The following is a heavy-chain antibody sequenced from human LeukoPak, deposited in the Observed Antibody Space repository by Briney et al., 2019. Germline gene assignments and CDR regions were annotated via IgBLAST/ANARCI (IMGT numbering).Heavy chain of an antibody. V-gene: IGHV6-1*01. CDR2: TYYRSKWYN. Sequence: PSQTLSLTCAISGDSVSSNSAAWNWIRQSPSRGLEWLGRTYYRSKWYNDYAVSVKSRITINPDTSKNQFSLQLNSVTPEDTAVYYCARQDRARDNLLLWFGELRKFDTHQWNDAFDIWGQGTMVTVSS. CDR3: ARQDRARDNLLLWFGELRKFDTHQWNDAFDI. CDR1: GDSVSSNSAA. D-gene: IGHD3-10*01. J-gene: IGHJ3*02.